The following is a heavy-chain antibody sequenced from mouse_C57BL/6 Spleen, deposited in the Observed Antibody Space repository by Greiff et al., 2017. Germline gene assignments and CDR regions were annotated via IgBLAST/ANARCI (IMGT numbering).Heavy chain of an antibody. CDR3: ARGEVYDGYPGGLFDY. CDR2: IDPNSGGT. D-gene: IGHD2-3*01. J-gene: IGHJ2*01. V-gene: IGHV1-72*01. CDR1: GYTFTSYW. Sequence: QVQLQQPGAELVKPGASVKLSCKASGYTFTSYWMHWVKQRPGRGLEWIGRIDPNSGGTKYNEKFKSKATLTVDKPSSTAYMQLSSLTSEDSAVYYYARGEVYDGYPGGLFDYWGQGTTLTVSS.